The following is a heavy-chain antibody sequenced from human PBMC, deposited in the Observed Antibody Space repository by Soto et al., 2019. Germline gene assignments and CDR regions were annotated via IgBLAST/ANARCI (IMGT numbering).Heavy chain of an antibody. V-gene: IGHV6-1*01. J-gene: IGHJ3*02. CDR3: AKKQGAFDI. CDR2: TYYRSERYN. Sequence: SQTLSLTCAISGDSVSSNSAVWNWIRQSPSRGLEWLGRTYYRSERYNDYAESVKSRITINPDTSKNQFSLQLNSVTPEDTAVYYCAKKQGAFDIWGQGTMVTVSS. CDR1: GDSVSSNSAV. D-gene: IGHD6-13*01.